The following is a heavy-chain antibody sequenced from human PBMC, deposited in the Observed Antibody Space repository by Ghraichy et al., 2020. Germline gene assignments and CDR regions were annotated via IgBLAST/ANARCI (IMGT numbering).Heavy chain of an antibody. CDR1: GGTFSSYA. J-gene: IGHJ6*02. CDR3: ARDHWGYSYGYRDYYYGMDV. CDR2: IIPIFGTA. D-gene: IGHD5-18*01. Sequence: SVKVSCKASGGTFSSYAISWVRQAPGQGLEWMGGIIPIFGTANYAQKFQGRVTITADESTSTAYMELSSLRSEDTAVYYCARDHWGYSYGYRDYYYGMDVWGQGTTATVSS. V-gene: IGHV1-69*13.